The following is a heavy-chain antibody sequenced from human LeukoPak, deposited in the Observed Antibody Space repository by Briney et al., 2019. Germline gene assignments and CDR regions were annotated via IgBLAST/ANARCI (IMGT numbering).Heavy chain of an antibody. J-gene: IGHJ5*02. Sequence: SETLSLTCAVYGGSFSGYYWGWIRHPPGKGLEWIGEFNLSGSTNYNPSLKSRVTISVDTSKNQFSLKLSSVTAADTAVYYCARRSGYSSGWYAVTYNWFDPWGQGTLVTVSS. V-gene: IGHV4-34*01. CDR1: GGSFSGYY. CDR2: FNLSGST. CDR3: ARRSGYSSGWYAVTYNWFDP. D-gene: IGHD6-19*01.